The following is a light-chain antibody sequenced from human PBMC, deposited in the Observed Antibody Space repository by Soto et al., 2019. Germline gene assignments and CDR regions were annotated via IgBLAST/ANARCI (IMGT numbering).Light chain of an antibody. CDR3: QQSYSTPIS. J-gene: IGKJ5*01. CDR2: TAS. Sequence: DIQLTQSPTSLSAPVGDRVTITCRASQSISTYLSWYQQKPGKAPKLLMYTASNLQSGVPSRFSGSGSGTDFTLTISSLQPEDFATYYCQQSYSTPISFGQGTRLEIK. CDR1: QSISTY. V-gene: IGKV1-39*01.